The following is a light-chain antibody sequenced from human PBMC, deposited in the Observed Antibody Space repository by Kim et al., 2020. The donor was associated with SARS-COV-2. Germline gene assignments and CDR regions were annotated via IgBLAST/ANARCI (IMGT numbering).Light chain of an antibody. CDR1: QSISSW. CDR2: DAS. CDR3: QQSGST. V-gene: IGKV1-5*01. Sequence: TLSASVGDRVTITCRASQSISSWLAWYQQKPGKAPKLLIYDASSLESGVPSRFSGSGSGTEFTLTISSLQPDDFATYYCQQSGSTFGGGTKVDIK. J-gene: IGKJ4*01.